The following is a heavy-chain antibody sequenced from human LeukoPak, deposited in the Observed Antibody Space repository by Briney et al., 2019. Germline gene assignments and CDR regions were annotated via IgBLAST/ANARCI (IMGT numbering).Heavy chain of an antibody. CDR3: AKGGEISMGIDY. Sequence: PGGSLRLSCAASGFTFSSYAMSWVRQAPGKGLEWVSAISGSGGSTFYADSVKGRFTISRDSPKNTLNLQMNSLRAEDTAVYYCAKGGEISMGIDYWGQGTLVTVFS. D-gene: IGHD2/OR15-2a*01. J-gene: IGHJ4*02. V-gene: IGHV3-23*01. CDR1: GFTFSSYA. CDR2: ISGSGGST.